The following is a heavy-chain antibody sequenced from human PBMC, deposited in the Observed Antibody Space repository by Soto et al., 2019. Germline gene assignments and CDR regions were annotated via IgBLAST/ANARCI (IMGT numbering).Heavy chain of an antibody. J-gene: IGHJ4*02. CDR3: ARLKIRVYPDY. V-gene: IGHV4-39*01. Sequence: SETLSLTCAVYGGSFSSSSYYWGWIRQPPGKGLEWIGSIYYSGSTYYNPSLKSRVTISVDTSKNQFSLKLSSVTAADTAVYYCARLKIRVYPDYWGQGTXVTVSS. CDR2: IYYSGST. D-gene: IGHD6-13*01. CDR1: GGSFSSSSYY.